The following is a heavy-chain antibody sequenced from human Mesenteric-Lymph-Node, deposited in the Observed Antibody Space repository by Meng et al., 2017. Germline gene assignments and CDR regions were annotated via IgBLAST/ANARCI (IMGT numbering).Heavy chain of an antibody. V-gene: IGHV3-33*01. CDR3: ARDLCGGSCYDSFDWFDP. Sequence: GESLKISCAASGFTFSSYGMHWVRQAPGKGLEWVAVIWYDGSNKYYADSVKGRFTISRDNSKNTLYLQMNSLRAEDTGVYYCARDLCGGSCYDSFDWFDPWGPGTLVTVSS. D-gene: IGHD2-15*01. J-gene: IGHJ5*02. CDR2: IWYDGSNK. CDR1: GFTFSSYG.